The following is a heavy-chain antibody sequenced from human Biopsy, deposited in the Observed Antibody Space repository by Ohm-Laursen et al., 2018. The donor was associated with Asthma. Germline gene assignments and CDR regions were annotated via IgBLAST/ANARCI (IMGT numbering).Heavy chain of an antibody. CDR2: LIPVLGTP. Sequence: AASVKVFCKASGDSFSNYAISWVRQAPGQGLEWMGGLIPVLGTPDHAQMFEGRVTITADESTSTAYMELSSLSSEDTAVYYCARGYSGSDRIVYYYSGLEVWGQGTTVTVSS. CDR3: ARGYSGSDRIVYYYSGLEV. V-gene: IGHV1-69*13. CDR1: GDSFSNYA. D-gene: IGHD5-12*01. J-gene: IGHJ6*02.